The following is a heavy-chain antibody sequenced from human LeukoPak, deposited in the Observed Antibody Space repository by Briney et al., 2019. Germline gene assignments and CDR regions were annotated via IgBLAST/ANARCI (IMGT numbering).Heavy chain of an antibody. CDR2: IYTSGST. J-gene: IGHJ4*02. CDR1: GGSISSGGYY. D-gene: IGHD5-24*01. V-gene: IGHV4-61*02. Sequence: SQTLSLTCTVSGGSISSGGYYWSWIRQPPGKGLEWIGRIYTSGSTNYNPSLKSRVTMSVDTSKNQFSLKLSSVTAADTAVYYCARGDGYMFDYWGQGTLVTVSS. CDR3: ARGDGYMFDY.